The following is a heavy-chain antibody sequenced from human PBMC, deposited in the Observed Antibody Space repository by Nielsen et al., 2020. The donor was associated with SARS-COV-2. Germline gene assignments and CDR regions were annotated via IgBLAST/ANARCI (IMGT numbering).Heavy chain of an antibody. CDR3: AKGTGGIYYCMDV. J-gene: IGHJ6*02. V-gene: IGHV3-30*18. Sequence: GGSLRLSCAASGFTFSSYGMHWVRQAPGKGLEWVAVISYDGSNKYYADSVKGRFTISRDNSKNTLYLQMNSLRAEDTAVYYCAKGTGGIYYCMDVWGQGTTVTVSS. CDR2: ISYDGSNK. CDR1: GFTFSSYG. D-gene: IGHD1-26*01.